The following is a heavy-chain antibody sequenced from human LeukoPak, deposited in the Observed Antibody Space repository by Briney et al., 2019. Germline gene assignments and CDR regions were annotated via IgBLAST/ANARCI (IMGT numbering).Heavy chain of an antibody. CDR1: GGSINSYW. D-gene: IGHD3-10*01. V-gene: IGHV4-4*07. J-gene: IGHJ4*02. CDR3: ARASYTISSYRFDY. Sequence: SETLSLTCSVSGGSINSYWWSWIRQPAGKGLEFIGRIYTTGMTNYNPSLKSRVSMSVDTSKNQFSLELRSVTAADTAVYFCARASYTISSYRFDYWGQGALVTVSS. CDR2: IYTTGMT.